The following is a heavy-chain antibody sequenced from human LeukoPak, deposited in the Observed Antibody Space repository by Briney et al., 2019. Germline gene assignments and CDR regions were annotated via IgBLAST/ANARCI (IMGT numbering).Heavy chain of an antibody. CDR3: AKEMSGYDSPDDAFAI. CDR2: ISGSGGST. Sequence: TGGSLRLSCAASGFTFSSYAMSWVRQAPGKGLEWVSAISGSGGSTFYADSVKGRFTISRDNAKNTLYLQMNSLRVEDTAVYYCAKEMSGYDSPDDAFAIWGQGTMVTVSS. D-gene: IGHD5-12*01. CDR1: GFTFSSYA. J-gene: IGHJ3*02. V-gene: IGHV3-23*01.